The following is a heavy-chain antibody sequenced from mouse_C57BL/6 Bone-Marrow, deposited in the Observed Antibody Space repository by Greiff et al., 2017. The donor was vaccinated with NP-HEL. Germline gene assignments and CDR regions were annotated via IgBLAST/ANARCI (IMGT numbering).Heavy chain of an antibody. Sequence: QVQLKESGAELAKPGASVKLSCKASGYTFTSYWMHWVKQRPGQGLEWIGYINPSSGYTKYNQKFKDKATLTADKSSSTAYMQLSSLTYEDSAVYYCASGIVRDYGSNYWYFDVWGTGTTVTVSS. CDR1: GYTFTSYW. J-gene: IGHJ1*03. V-gene: IGHV1-7*01. CDR2: INPSSGYT. D-gene: IGHD1-1*01. CDR3: ASGIVRDYGSNYWYFDV.